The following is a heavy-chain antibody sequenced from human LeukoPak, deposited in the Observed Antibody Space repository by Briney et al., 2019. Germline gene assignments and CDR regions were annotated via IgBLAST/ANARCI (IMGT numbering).Heavy chain of an antibody. D-gene: IGHD3-10*01. Sequence: GRSLRLSCRASRFSFSDYDMHWVRQAPGKGLEWVAFIRYDGSNKYYADSVKGRFTISRDNSKNTLYLQMNSLRAEDTAVYYCAKEFMVRGGPFDYWGQGTLVTVSS. CDR1: RFSFSDYD. J-gene: IGHJ4*02. CDR3: AKEFMVRGGPFDY. CDR2: IRYDGSNK. V-gene: IGHV3-30*02.